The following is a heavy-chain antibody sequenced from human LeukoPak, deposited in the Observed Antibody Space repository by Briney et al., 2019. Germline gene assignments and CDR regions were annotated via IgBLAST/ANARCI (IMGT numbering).Heavy chain of an antibody. J-gene: IGHJ1*01. V-gene: IGHV4-38-2*01. D-gene: IGHD3-22*01. CDR3: ASPRGYYDSSGYYQH. CDR2: IYYSGST. CDR1: GFTFSDYF. Sequence: GSLRLSCAASGFTFSDYFMSWIRQPPGKGLEWIGSIYYSGSTYYNPSLKSRVTISVDTSKNQFSLKLSSVTAADTAVYYCASPRGYYDSSGYYQHWSQGTLVTVSS.